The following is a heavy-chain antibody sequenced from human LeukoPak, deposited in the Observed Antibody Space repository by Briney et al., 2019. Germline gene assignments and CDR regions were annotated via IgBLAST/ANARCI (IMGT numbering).Heavy chain of an antibody. D-gene: IGHD3-10*01. CDR2: IRYDGSNK. Sequence: SGGSLRLSCAASGFTFSSYGMHWVRQAPGKGLEWVAFIRYDGSNKYYADSVKGRFTISRDNSKNTLYLQMNSLRAEDTAVYYCARARRPGSYTNTPPIDYWGQGTLVTVSS. V-gene: IGHV3-30*02. CDR3: ARARRPGSYTNTPPIDY. CDR1: GFTFSSYG. J-gene: IGHJ4*02.